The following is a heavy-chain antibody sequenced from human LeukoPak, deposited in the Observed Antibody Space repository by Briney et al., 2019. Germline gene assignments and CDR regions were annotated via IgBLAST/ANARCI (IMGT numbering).Heavy chain of an antibody. V-gene: IGHV4-39*07. CDR1: GGTISSSSYY. D-gene: IGHD5-18*01. CDR3: ARGARYSYGFID. Sequence: SETLSLTCTVSGGTISSSSYYWGWIRQPPGKGLEWIGSIYYSGSTYYNPSLKSRVTISVDTSKNQFSLKLSSVTAADTAVYYCARGARYSYGFIDWGQGTLVTVSS. CDR2: IYYSGST. J-gene: IGHJ4*02.